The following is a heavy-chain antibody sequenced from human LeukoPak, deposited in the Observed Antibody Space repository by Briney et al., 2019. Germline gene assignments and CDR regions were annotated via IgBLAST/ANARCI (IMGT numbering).Heavy chain of an antibody. V-gene: IGHV4-59*11. J-gene: IGHJ3*01. CDR3: ARGGEGYNDDAFEV. Sequence: SETLSLTCTVSGDSIRSHYCAWIRQPPGKGLEWIGHIYNSATTDYNPSFKSRVAISLDTSKKQFSLKMTSVTALDSAVYYCARGGEGYNDDAFEVWGLGTAVTVSS. CDR2: IYNSATT. CDR1: GDSIRSHY. D-gene: IGHD5-24*01.